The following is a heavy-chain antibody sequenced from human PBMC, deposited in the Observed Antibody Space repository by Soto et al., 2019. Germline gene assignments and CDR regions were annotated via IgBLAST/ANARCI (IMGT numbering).Heavy chain of an antibody. V-gene: IGHV3-21*01. Sequence: EVQLVESGGGLVKPGGSLRLSCAASGFTFSSYSMNWVRQAPGKGLEWVSSISSSSSYIYYADSVKGRFTISRDNAKNSLYLQMNSLRAEDTAVYYCARGAITIFVSGFDPWGQGTLVTVSS. CDR3: ARGAITIFVSGFDP. D-gene: IGHD3-3*01. J-gene: IGHJ5*02. CDR2: ISSSSSYI. CDR1: GFTFSSYS.